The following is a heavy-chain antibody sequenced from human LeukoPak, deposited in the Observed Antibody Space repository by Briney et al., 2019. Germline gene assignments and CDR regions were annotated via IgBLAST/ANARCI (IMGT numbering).Heavy chain of an antibody. CDR1: GNSISSGDNY. D-gene: IGHD1-26*01. CDR3: VRVKSGSISDS. CDR2: ISYSGST. Sequence: PSETLSLTCTVSGNSISSGDNYWSWIRQPPGKGLEWIASISYSGSTYYNPSVKSRVTISRDTSKNQFSLSLNSVTAADTAVYYCVRVKSGSISDSWGQGTLVTVSS. V-gene: IGHV4-39*07. J-gene: IGHJ4*02.